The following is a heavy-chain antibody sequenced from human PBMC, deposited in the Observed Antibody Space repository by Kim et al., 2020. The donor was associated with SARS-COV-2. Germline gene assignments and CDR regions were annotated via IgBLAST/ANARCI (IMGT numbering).Heavy chain of an antibody. CDR1: GFSFSSSW. CDR3: GRGGWADGGIIDY. CDR2: LKTDGSST. J-gene: IGHJ4*02. D-gene: IGHD1-26*01. Sequence: GGSLRLSCAASGFSFSSSWMHWVRQAPGKGLVWVSRLKTDGSSTTYADSVRGRFTISRDNARNTLYLQMDSLRAEDTAVYYCGRGGWADGGIIDYWGQGTLVTVSS. V-gene: IGHV3-74*01.